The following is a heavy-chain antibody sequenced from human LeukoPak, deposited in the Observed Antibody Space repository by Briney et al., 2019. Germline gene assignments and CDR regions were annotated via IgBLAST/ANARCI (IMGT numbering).Heavy chain of an antibody. CDR1: GYNFTNYG. Sequence: ASVKVSCKAAGYNFTNYGISWVRQAPGQGLEWMGWISVYNGNTKYAQKLQDRVTMTTDTSTSTAYMELRSLRSDDTAVYYCARGVFTMVRGALSYYFDYWGQGTLVTVSS. V-gene: IGHV1-18*01. D-gene: IGHD3-10*01. J-gene: IGHJ4*02. CDR2: ISVYNGNT. CDR3: ARGVFTMVRGALSYYFDY.